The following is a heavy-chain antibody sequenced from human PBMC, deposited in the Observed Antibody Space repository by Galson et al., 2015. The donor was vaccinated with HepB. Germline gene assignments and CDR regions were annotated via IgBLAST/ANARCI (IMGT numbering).Heavy chain of an antibody. CDR3: ARASHSSSWQKNDAFDI. Sequence: SLRLSCATSGFVFSDYYMSWIRQAPGKGLEWVSYISSTSSFTNYADSVKGRFTISRDNATNSLYLQMNSLRAEDTAVYYCARASHSSSWQKNDAFDIWGQGTMVTVSS. D-gene: IGHD6-13*01. CDR2: ISSTSSFT. V-gene: IGHV3-11*06. CDR1: GFVFSDYY. J-gene: IGHJ3*02.